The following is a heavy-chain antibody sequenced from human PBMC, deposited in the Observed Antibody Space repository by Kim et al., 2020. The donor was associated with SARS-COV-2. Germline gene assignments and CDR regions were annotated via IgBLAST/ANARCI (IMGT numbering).Heavy chain of an antibody. CDR3: ARDLEWSNVLRYFDWYPENDY. CDR2: ISYDGSNK. D-gene: IGHD3-9*01. V-gene: IGHV3-33*05. CDR1: GFTFSSYG. J-gene: IGHJ4*02. Sequence: GGSLRLSCAASGFTFSSYGMHWVRQAPGKGLEWVAVISYDGSNKYYADSVKGRFTISRDNSKNTLYLQMNSLRAEDTAVYYCARDLEWSNVLRYFDWYPENDYWGQGTLVTVSS.